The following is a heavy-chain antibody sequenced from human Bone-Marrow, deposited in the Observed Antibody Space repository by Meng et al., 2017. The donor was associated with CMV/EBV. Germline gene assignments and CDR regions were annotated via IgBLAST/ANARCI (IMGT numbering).Heavy chain of an antibody. CDR2: IIPIFGTA. CDR1: GGTFSSYA. D-gene: IGHD2-2*01. J-gene: IGHJ3*02. CDR3: ASIHPRGREIAIVVVPAAYDAFDI. V-gene: IGHV1-69*05. Sequence: SVKVSCKASGGTFSSYAISWVRQAPGQGLEWMGGIIPIFGTANYAQKFQGRVTITTDESTSTAYMELSSLRSEDTAVYYCASIHPRGREIAIVVVPAAYDAFDIWGQGTRVTVSS.